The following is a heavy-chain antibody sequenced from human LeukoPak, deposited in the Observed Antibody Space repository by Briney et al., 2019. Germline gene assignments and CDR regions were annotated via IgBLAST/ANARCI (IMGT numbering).Heavy chain of an antibody. Sequence: ASVKVSCKASGYTSTSYDINWVRQATGQGLEWMGWMNPNSGNTGYAQKFQGRVTMTRNTSISTAYMELSSLRSEDTAVYYCARDPIALYYYDSSGYHPDENWFDPWGQGTLVTVSS. CDR1: GYTSTSYD. J-gene: IGHJ5*02. CDR3: ARDPIALYYYDSSGYHPDENWFDP. CDR2: MNPNSGNT. D-gene: IGHD3-22*01. V-gene: IGHV1-8*01.